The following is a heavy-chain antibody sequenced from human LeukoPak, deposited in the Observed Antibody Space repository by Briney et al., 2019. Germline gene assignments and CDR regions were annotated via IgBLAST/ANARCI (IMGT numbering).Heavy chain of an antibody. CDR1: GYTFTSYG. CDR3: ARERLLWFGESSVDFDY. Sequence: ASVKVSCKASGYTFTSYGISWVRQAPGQGLEWMGWISAYNGNTNYAQKLQGRVTMTTDTSTSTAYMELRSLRSDDTAVYYCARERLLWFGESSVDFDYWGQGTLVTVSS. J-gene: IGHJ4*02. V-gene: IGHV1-18*01. CDR2: ISAYNGNT. D-gene: IGHD3-10*01.